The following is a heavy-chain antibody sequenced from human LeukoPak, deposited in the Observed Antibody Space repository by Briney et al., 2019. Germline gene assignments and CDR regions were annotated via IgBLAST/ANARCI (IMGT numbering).Heavy chain of an antibody. CDR1: GFTFSSWA. Sequence: GGSLRLSCAASGFTFSSWAMHWVRQAPGKGLEWVTMISYNGGNEYYADSVKGRFTISRDNSKNMVYLQMNSLRPEDTAVYYCARGFGIQLWFFFDYWGQGTLITVSS. CDR3: ARGFGIQLWFFFDY. J-gene: IGHJ4*02. V-gene: IGHV3-30-3*01. CDR2: ISYNGGNE. D-gene: IGHD5-18*01.